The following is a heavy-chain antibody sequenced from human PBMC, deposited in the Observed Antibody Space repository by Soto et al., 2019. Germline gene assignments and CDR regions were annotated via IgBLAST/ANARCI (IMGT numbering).Heavy chain of an antibody. CDR1: VASISSSY. J-gene: IGHJ4*02. Sequence: SETPSLTSTVSVASISSSYWNWIRHPRGEGLEWIGYNYYSGSTNYNPSLKSRVTIALDTSETQFSLKLTSVTAGDTAVYYWARGQCVDSGGYSIQYPCLDYWGQGTPVTVSS. V-gene: IGHV4-59*01. CDR2: NYYSGST. D-gene: IGHD3-22*01. CDR3: ARGQCVDSGGYSIQYPCLDY.